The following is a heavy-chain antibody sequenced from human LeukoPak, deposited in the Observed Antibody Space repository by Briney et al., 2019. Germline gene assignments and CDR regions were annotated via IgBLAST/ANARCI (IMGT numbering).Heavy chain of an antibody. V-gene: IGHV1-3*01. CDR3: ARGSTSDWPLDH. Sequence: ASVKVSCKASGYTFSDYAIHWLRQAPGQRLEWMGWIDAGNGNTRYSQKFQGRVTITRDTSTSTAYIELRSLRSEDTAMYYCARGSTSDWPLDHWGQETLVTISS. J-gene: IGHJ4*02. CDR1: GYTFSDYA. D-gene: IGHD2-2*01. CDR2: IDAGNGNT.